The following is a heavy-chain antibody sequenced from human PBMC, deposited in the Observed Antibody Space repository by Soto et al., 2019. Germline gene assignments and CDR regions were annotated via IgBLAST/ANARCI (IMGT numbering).Heavy chain of an antibody. CDR3: ARSSISGIFYYYY. J-gene: IGHJ4*02. Sequence: GASVKVSCKASGYTFTGYYMHWVRQAPGQGLEWMGWINPNSGGTNYAQRFQGRVTMTTDTSTSTAYVELSSLRSDDTAMYYCARSSISGIFYYYYWGQGTLVTVSS. CDR1: GYTFTGYY. CDR2: INPNSGGT. D-gene: IGHD3-10*01. V-gene: IGHV1-2*02.